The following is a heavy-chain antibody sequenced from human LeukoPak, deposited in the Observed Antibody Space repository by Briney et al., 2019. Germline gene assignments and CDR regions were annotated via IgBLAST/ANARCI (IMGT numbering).Heavy chain of an antibody. Sequence: SETLSLTCAVSGGSISSSNWWSWVRQPPGKGLEWIGEIYHSGSTNYNPSLKSRVTISVDKSKNQFSLKLSSVTAADTAVYYCARGWAYCDFWSGYYWGGDYYYYGMDVWGQGTTVTVSS. CDR2: IYHSGST. V-gene: IGHV4-4*02. CDR1: GGSISSSNW. D-gene: IGHD3-3*01. J-gene: IGHJ6*02. CDR3: ARGWAYCDFWSGYYWGGDYYYYGMDV.